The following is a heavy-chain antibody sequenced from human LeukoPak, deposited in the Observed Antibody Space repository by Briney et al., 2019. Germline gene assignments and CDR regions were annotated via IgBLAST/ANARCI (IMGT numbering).Heavy chain of an antibody. D-gene: IGHD6-13*01. V-gene: IGHV1-2*02. CDR2: INPNSGGT. J-gene: IGHJ4*02. CDR3: ARGLAAAAHFDY. Sequence: ASVKVSCKASGYTFTGYYMHWVRRAPGQGLEWMGWINPNSGGTNYAQKLQGRVTMTRDTSIRTAYMELSRLRSDDTAVYYCARGLAAAAHFDYWGQGTLVTVSS. CDR1: GYTFTGYY.